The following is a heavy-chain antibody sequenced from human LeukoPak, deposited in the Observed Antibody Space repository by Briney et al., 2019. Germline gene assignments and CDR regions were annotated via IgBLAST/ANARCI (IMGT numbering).Heavy chain of an antibody. CDR3: ARDWRWLQTMDV. Sequence: QSGGSLRLSCAASGFTFSSYSMNWVRQAPGKGLEWVSYISSSSSTIYYTDSVKGRFTISRDNAKNSLYLQMNRLRAEATAVYYCARDWRWLQTMDVWGKGTTVTVSS. D-gene: IGHD5-24*01. J-gene: IGHJ6*04. CDR2: ISSSSSTI. CDR1: GFTFSSYS. V-gene: IGHV3-48*04.